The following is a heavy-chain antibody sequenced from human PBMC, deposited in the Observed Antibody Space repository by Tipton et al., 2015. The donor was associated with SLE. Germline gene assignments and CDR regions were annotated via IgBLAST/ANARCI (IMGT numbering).Heavy chain of an antibody. V-gene: IGHV3-21*04. D-gene: IGHD2-15*01. CDR1: GFTFSSYS. CDR3: ARDGSSRYYYGMDV. Sequence: SLRLSCAASGFTFSSYSMNWVRQAPGKGLEWVSSISSSSSYIYYADSVKGRFTISRDNAKNSLYLQMNSLRAEDTAVYYCARDGSSRYYYGMDVWGQGTTVTVSS. CDR2: ISSSSSYI. J-gene: IGHJ6*02.